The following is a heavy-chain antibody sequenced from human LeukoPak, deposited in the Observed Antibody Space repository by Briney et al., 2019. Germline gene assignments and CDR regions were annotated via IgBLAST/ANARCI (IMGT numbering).Heavy chain of an antibody. Sequence: PSETLSLTCTVSGGSISSYYWSWIRQPPGKGLEWIGYIYYSGSTNYNPSLKSRVTISVDTSKNQFSLKLSSVTAADTAVYCCARPYGSGSHDAFDIWGQGTMVTVSS. V-gene: IGHV4-59*01. CDR1: GGSISSYY. D-gene: IGHD3-10*01. J-gene: IGHJ3*02. CDR2: IYYSGST. CDR3: ARPYGSGSHDAFDI.